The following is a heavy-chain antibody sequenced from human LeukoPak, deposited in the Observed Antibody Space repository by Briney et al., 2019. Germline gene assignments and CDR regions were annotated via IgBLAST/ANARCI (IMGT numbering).Heavy chain of an antibody. CDR1: GFTFSSYG. CDR2: ISYDGSNK. Sequence: GGSLRLSCAASGFTFSSYGMHWVRQAPGKGLEWVAVISYDGSNKYYADSVKGRFTISRDNSKNTLYLQMNSLRAEDTAVYYCAREGCGYSSYPDYWGQGTLVTVSS. CDR3: AREGCGYSSYPDY. V-gene: IGHV3-30*03. D-gene: IGHD5-18*01. J-gene: IGHJ4*02.